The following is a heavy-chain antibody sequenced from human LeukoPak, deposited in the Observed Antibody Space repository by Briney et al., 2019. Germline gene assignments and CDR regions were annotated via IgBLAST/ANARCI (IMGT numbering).Heavy chain of an antibody. V-gene: IGHV3-48*03. D-gene: IGHD2-2*01. CDR1: GFTFSDYE. Sequence: GGSLRLSCAASGFTFSDYEMNWVRQAPGKGLEWLSHISVSGTTIHYADSVKGRFTISRDNAKNSVYLQMTSLRAEDTALYYCAKDATAVPGTVYMGVWGKGTTVTISS. CDR3: AKDATAVPGTVYMGV. CDR2: ISVSGTTI. J-gene: IGHJ6*03.